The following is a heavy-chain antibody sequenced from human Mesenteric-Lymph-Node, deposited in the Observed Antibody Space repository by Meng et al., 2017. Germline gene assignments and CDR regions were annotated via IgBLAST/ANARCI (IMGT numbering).Heavy chain of an antibody. CDR2: IGGSGAST. CDR3: AKRRVIDISSGYYFDY. V-gene: IGHV3-23*01. D-gene: IGHD6-6*01. J-gene: IGHJ4*02. CDR1: GFSFSSYA. Sequence: EVQLLESGGDLVQPGGSLRLSCAASGFSFSSYAMSWVRQAPGKGLEWVSAIGGSGASTYYADSVKGRFTISRDNSKNTLFLQMNSLRAEDTAVYYCAKRRVIDISSGYYFDYWGQGTLVTVSS.